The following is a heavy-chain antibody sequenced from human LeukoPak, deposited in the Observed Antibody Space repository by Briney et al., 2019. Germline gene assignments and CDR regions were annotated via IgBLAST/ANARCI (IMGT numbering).Heavy chain of an antibody. V-gene: IGHV3-30-3*01. Sequence: GGSLRLSCAASGFTFSSYAMPWVRQAPGKGLEWVAVISYDGSNKYYADSVRDRFTISRDNSKNTLYLQMNSLRAEDTAVYYCARGAYYYDSSGYYTYWGQGTLVTVSS. J-gene: IGHJ4*02. CDR2: ISYDGSNK. D-gene: IGHD3-22*01. CDR3: ARGAYYYDSSGYYTY. CDR1: GFTFSSYA.